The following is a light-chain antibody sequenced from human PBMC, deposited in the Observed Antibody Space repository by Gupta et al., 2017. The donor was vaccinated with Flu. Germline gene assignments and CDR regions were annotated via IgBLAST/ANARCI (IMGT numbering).Light chain of an antibody. CDR2: DVN. J-gene: IGLJ2*01. V-gene: IGLV2-11*01. CDR1: SNDVGSYNY. Sequence: QSALTPPRSVSGSPGHPVTISCTRTSNDVGSYNYISWYQLHPGEVPKLVLYDVNKRPSGVPDRFSGSKSGNTASLTISGLQTADEAEYYCCSYAGTHTSVFGGGTKLTVL. CDR3: CSYAGTHTSV.